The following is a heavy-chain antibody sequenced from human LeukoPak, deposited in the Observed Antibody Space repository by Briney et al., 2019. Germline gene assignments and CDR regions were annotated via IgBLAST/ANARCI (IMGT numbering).Heavy chain of an antibody. CDR1: RFTFSTYG. D-gene: IGHD1-26*01. CDR2: ISYDGSYE. Sequence: GGSLRLSCAASRFTFSTYGMHWVRQAPGKGLEWVAVISYDGSYESYADSVKGRFTISRDNSKNTLYLQMNSLRVEDTAVYYCAKGGPPTGASPRPWDFNYWGQGALVTVSS. J-gene: IGHJ4*02. CDR3: AKGGPPTGASPRPWDFNY. V-gene: IGHV3-30*18.